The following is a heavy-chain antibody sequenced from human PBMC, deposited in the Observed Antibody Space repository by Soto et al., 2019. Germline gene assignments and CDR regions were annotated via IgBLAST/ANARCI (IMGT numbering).Heavy chain of an antibody. CDR2: IYYSGST. D-gene: IGHD4-4*01. CDR1: GGSVSSGSYY. Sequence: SETLSLTCTVSGGSVSSGSYYWSWIRQPPGKGLEWIGYIYYSGSTNYNPSLKSRVTISVDTSKNQFSLKLSSVTAADTAVYYCASSASHYNSFQPLDYWGQGTLVTVSS. V-gene: IGHV4-61*01. CDR3: ASSASHYNSFQPLDY. J-gene: IGHJ4*02.